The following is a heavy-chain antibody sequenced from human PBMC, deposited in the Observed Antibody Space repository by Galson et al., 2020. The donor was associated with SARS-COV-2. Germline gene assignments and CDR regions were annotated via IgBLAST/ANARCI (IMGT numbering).Heavy chain of an antibody. CDR2: ISYDGSNK. D-gene: IGHD3-22*01. V-gene: IGHV3-30*18. Sequence: GESLKISCAASGFTFSSYGIHWVRQAPGKGLEWVAVISYDGSNKYYADSVKGRFTISRDNSKNTLYLQMNSLRAEDTAVYYCAKAYYYDSSGYYSYYYGMDVWGQGTTVTVSS. CDR3: AKAYYYDSSGYYSYYYGMDV. CDR1: GFTFSSYG. J-gene: IGHJ6*02.